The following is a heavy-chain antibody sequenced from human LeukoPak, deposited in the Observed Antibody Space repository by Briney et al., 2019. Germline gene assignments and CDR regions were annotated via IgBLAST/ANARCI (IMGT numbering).Heavy chain of an antibody. CDR2: ISAYNGTT. D-gene: IGHD6-19*01. J-gene: IGHJ4*02. CDR3: ARGAPYSSGWYLFDY. CDR1: GYTFTSFG. Sequence: ASVKVSCKASGYTFTSFGISWVRQAPGQGLEWMGWISAYNGTTNCAQKLKGRVTMTTDTSTSTAYMELRSLRSDDTAVYYCARGAPYSSGWYLFDYWGQGTLVTVSS. V-gene: IGHV1-18*01.